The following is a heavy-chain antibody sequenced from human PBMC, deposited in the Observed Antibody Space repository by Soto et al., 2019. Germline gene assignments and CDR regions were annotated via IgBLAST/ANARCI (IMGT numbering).Heavy chain of an antibody. CDR1: GYIVTSYW. CDR2: IDPSDSYT. V-gene: IGHV5-10-1*01. CDR3: ARRFGGIAARPSDAFDI. Sequence: GEALKISCKGSGYIVTSYWSSWERQKHGKGLEWMVRIDPSDSYTNYSPSFQGHVTISADKSISTAYLQWSSLKASDTAMYYCARRFGGIAARPSDAFDIWGQGTMVTGSS. J-gene: IGHJ3*02. D-gene: IGHD6-6*01.